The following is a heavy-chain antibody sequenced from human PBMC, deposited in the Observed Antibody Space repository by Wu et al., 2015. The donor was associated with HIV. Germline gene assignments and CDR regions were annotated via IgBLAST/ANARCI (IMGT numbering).Heavy chain of an antibody. V-gene: IGHV1-46*02. D-gene: IGHD6-13*01. Sequence: QVELVQSGAEVMRPGASVKLSCKARGYEFKIYYLHWVRQAPGQGLEWMGLINPSSGVERLAQKLQGRLTMTRDLATSTAYMELRSLRSDDTAVYYCARAFRAAAGDYYGMDVWGQGTTVTVSS. CDR2: INPSSGVE. CDR1: GYEFKIYY. CDR3: ARAFRAAAGDYYGMDV. J-gene: IGHJ6*02.